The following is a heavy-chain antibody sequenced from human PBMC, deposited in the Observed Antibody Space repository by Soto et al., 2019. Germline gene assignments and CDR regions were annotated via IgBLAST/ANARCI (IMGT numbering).Heavy chain of an antibody. CDR2: ISYDGSNK. J-gene: IGHJ3*02. CDR3: ARAKWFGEFTPGVFDI. V-gene: IGHV3-30-3*01. D-gene: IGHD3-10*01. CDR1: GFTFSSYA. Sequence: QVQLVESGGGVVQPGGSPRLSCAASGFTFSSYAMHWVRQAPGKGLEWVAVISYDGSNKYYADSVKGRFTISRDNSKNTLYLQMNSLRAEDTAVYYCARAKWFGEFTPGVFDIWGQGTMVTVSS.